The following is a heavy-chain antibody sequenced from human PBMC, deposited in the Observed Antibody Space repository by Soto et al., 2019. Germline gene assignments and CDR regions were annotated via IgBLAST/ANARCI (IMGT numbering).Heavy chain of an antibody. D-gene: IGHD2-2*01. CDR2: IIPILGIA. CDR3: ARERGDVVVPAAYNWFDP. V-gene: IGHV1-69*08. J-gene: IGHJ5*02. Sequence: QVQLVQSGAEVKKPGSSVKVSCKASGGTFSSYTISWVRQAPGQGLEWMGRIIPILGIANYAQKFQGRVTITADKSTSTAYMELSSLRSEDTAVYYCARERGDVVVPAAYNWFDPWGQGTLVTVSS. CDR1: GGTFSSYT.